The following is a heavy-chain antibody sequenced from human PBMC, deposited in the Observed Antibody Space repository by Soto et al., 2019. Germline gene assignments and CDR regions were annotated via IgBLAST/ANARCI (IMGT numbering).Heavy chain of an antibody. V-gene: IGHV1-3*01. J-gene: IGHJ5*02. Sequence: ASVKVSCKASGYTFTNYAMHWVRQAPGQRLEWMGWINAGNGNRKYSQKFQGRVTITRDTSASTAYMELSSLRSEDTAVYYCARGGGWYVWFDPWGQGTLVTVAS. D-gene: IGHD6-19*01. CDR1: GYTFTNYA. CDR2: INAGNGNR. CDR3: ARGGGWYVWFDP.